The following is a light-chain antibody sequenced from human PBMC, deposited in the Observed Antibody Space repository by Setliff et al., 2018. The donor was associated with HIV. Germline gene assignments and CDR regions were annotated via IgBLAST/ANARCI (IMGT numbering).Light chain of an antibody. CDR3: SSYTSSTTLV. V-gene: IGLV2-14*01. J-gene: IGLJ1*01. CDR2: EVT. CDR1: SSDVGGYNY. Sequence: QSALTQPASVSGSPGQSITISCTGTSSDVGGYNYVSWYQQHPGKAPKLMIYEVTKRASGVSNRFSGSKSGNTASLTISGLQAEDDTDYYCSSYTSSTTLVFGTGTKVTVL.